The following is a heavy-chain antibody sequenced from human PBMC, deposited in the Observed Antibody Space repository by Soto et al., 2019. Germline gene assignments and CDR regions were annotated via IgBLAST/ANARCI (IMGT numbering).Heavy chain of an antibody. D-gene: IGHD1-7*01. CDR2: IGTAGDT. CDR3: AKGRQMELFRLNFDY. J-gene: IGHJ4*02. CDR1: GFTFSSYD. Sequence: GGSLRLSCAASGFTFSSYDMHWARQATGKGLEWVSAIGTAGDTYYPGSVKGRFTISRDNSKNTLYLQMNSLRAEDTAVYYCAKGRQMELFRLNFDYWGQGTLVTVSS. V-gene: IGHV3-13*01.